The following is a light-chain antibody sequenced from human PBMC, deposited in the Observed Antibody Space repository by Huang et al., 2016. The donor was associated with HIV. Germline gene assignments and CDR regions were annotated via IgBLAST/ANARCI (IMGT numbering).Light chain of an antibody. J-gene: IGKJ1*01. CDR1: QDISYD. CDR2: AAS. V-gene: IGKV1-6*01. CDR3: LQDYNFPWT. Sequence: AIQMTQSPPSLSASLGDRVTVTCRASQDISYDLAWYQQKAGEAPKLLIYAASSLQSGAPSRFSGSGSGTDFTLTISSLQPEDSATYYCLQDYNFPWTFGQGTKVEI.